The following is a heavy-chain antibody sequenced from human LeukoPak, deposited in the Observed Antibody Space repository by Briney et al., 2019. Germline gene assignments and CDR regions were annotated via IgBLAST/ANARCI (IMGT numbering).Heavy chain of an antibody. J-gene: IGHJ5*02. CDR2: INHSGST. D-gene: IGHD3-9*01. CDR3: ARGRHRATCYGILTGSQGWFHP. V-gene: IGHV4-34*01. Sequence: PSETLSLTCAVYGGSFSGYYWSWIRQPPGKGLEWIGEINHSGSTNYNPSLKSRVTISVDTSKNPFPLKLSSVTAADTAVYYCARGRHRATCYGILTGSQGWFHPWGQGTLVTVSS. CDR1: GGSFSGYY.